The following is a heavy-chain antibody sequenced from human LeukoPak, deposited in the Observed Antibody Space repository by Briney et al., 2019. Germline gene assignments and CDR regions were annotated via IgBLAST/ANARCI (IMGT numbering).Heavy chain of an antibody. J-gene: IGHJ4*02. V-gene: IGHV3-30*03. CDR1: GFTFSSYG. CDR3: ARVDDSSGAHFDY. D-gene: IGHD3-22*01. CDR2: ISYDGSNK. Sequence: PGRSLRLSCAASGFTFSSYGMHWVRQAPGKGLEWVAVISYDGSNKYYADSVKGRFTISRDNSKNTLYLQMNSLRAEDTAVYYCARVDDSSGAHFDYWGQGTLVTVSS.